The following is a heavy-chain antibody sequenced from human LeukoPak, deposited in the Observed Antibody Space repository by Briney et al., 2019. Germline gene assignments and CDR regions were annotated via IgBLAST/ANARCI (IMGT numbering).Heavy chain of an antibody. Sequence: PGGSLRLSCAASGFTVSSNYMSWVRQAPGKGLEWVSAISGSGGSTYYADSVKGRFTISRDNSKNTLYLQMNSLRAEDTAVYYCAKDGSHGLCFGNNWFDPWGQGTLVTVSS. J-gene: IGHJ5*02. CDR1: GFTVSSNY. D-gene: IGHD3-10*01. V-gene: IGHV3-23*01. CDR3: AKDGSHGLCFGNNWFDP. CDR2: ISGSGGST.